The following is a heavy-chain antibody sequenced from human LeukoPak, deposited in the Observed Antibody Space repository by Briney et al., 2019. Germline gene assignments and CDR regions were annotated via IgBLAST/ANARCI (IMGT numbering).Heavy chain of an antibody. V-gene: IGHV4-34*01. CDR2: INHSGST. D-gene: IGHD6-13*01. Sequence: SETLSLTCAVYGGSFSGYYWSWIRQPPGKGLEWIGEINHSGSTNYNPSLKSRVTISVDKSKNQFSLKLSSVTAADTAVYYCARVFGSSSWYFDYWGQGTLVTVSS. CDR1: GGSFSGYY. J-gene: IGHJ4*02. CDR3: ARVFGSSSWYFDY.